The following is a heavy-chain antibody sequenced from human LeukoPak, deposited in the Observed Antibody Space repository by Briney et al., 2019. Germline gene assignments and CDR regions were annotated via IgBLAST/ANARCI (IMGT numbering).Heavy chain of an antibody. Sequence: NPGGSLRLSCTGSGFTFGDYAMSWFRQAPGRGLEWVGFVRSKGYGGTTEYAASVKGRFTISRDDSKSIAYLQMNSLKTEDTAVYYCTRRKTFDFWGQGTLVTVSS. CDR2: VRSKGYGGTT. V-gene: IGHV3-49*05. J-gene: IGHJ4*02. CDR1: GFTFGDYA. CDR3: TRRKTFDF.